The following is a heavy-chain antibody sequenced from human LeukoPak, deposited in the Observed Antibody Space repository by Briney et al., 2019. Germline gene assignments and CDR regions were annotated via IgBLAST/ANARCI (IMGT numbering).Heavy chain of an antibody. CDR3: ARSYSNHLFGMDV. D-gene: IGHD4-11*01. CDR1: GCTVSSYY. CDR2: MYSGGST. V-gene: IGHV3-66*01. J-gene: IGHJ6*02. Sequence: PGGSPRLSCAASGCTVSSYYMTWVRQAPGKGLEWVSVMYSGGSTYYADSVKGRVAISRDNSQNTVFLQMNSVRVEDTAVYYCARSYSNHLFGMDVWGQGTAVTVSS.